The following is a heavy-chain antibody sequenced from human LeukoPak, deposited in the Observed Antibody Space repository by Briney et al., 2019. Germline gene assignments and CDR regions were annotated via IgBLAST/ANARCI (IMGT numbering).Heavy chain of an antibody. CDR1: GYTFTGYY. D-gene: IGHD3-3*01. CDR3: ARDLDRTYYDFWSARYGMDV. Sequence: GASVKVSCKASGYTFTGYYMHWVRQAPGQGLEWMGRINPNSGGTNFAQKFQGRVTMTRDTSISTAYMELSRLRSDDTAVYYCARDLDRTYYDFWSARYGMDVWGQGTTVTVSS. CDR2: INPNSGGT. V-gene: IGHV1-2*06. J-gene: IGHJ6*02.